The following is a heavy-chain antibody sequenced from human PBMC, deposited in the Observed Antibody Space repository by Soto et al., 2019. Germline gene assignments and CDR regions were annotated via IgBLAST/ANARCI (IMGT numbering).Heavy chain of an antibody. V-gene: IGHV4-34*01. CDR2: INHSGIT. CDR3: ARVVRRRGGDY. D-gene: IGHD2-15*01. CDR1: GGSFSGYC. J-gene: IGHJ4*02. Sequence: QVQLQQWGAGLLKPSETLSLTCAVYGGSFSGYCWRCIRQPPGKGLEWIGEINHSGITNYKPSLKSRVTISGDTAKTQFSLKLSSVTAADTAVYYWARVVRRRGGDYWGQGTLVTVSS.